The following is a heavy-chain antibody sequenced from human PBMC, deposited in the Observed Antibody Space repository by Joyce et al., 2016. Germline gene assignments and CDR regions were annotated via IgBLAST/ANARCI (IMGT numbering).Heavy chain of an antibody. CDR1: GYNFSTYW. CDR3: ARPRGGYSYDFDY. J-gene: IGHJ4*02. D-gene: IGHD5-18*01. CDR2: IYPGDSNT. Sequence: EVQLVQSGAEVKKPGESLKISCRASGYNFSTYWIGWVRQMAGKGPEWMRVIYPGDSNTQYSPSFQGQVSISADKSISTAYLQWSSLKASDTAMYYCARPRGGYSYDFDYWGQGTLVTVSS. V-gene: IGHV5-51*01.